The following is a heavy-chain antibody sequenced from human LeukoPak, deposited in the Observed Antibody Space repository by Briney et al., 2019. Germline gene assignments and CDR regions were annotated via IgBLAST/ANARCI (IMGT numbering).Heavy chain of an antibody. V-gene: IGHV6-1*01. D-gene: IGHD2-15*01. J-gene: IGHJ4*02. CDR2: TYYRSKWYN. CDR3: AREADKIGFDFDY. Sequence: SQTLSLTCAISGDSVPSNSAGWNWVRQSPSRGLEWLGRTYYRSKWYNDYAISVKSRITINPDTSKNQFSLHLNSVTPEDTAVYYCAREADKIGFDFDYWGQGTLVTVSS. CDR1: GDSVPSNSAG.